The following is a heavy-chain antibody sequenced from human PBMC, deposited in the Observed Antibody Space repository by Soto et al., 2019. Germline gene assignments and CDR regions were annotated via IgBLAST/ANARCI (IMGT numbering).Heavy chain of an antibody. CDR3: AADFRYCSGGSCYEDDY. J-gene: IGHJ4*02. D-gene: IGHD2-15*01. Sequence: SVKVSCKASGFTFTSSAVQWVRQARGQRLEWIGWIVVGSGNTNYAQKFQERVTITRDMSTSTAYMELSSLRSEDTAVYYCAADFRYCSGGSCYEDDYWGQGTLVTVSS. CDR2: IVVGSGNT. CDR1: GFTFTSSA. V-gene: IGHV1-58*01.